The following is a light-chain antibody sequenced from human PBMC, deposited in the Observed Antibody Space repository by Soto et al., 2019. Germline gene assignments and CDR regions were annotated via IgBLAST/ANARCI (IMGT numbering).Light chain of an antibody. CDR2: DAS. V-gene: IGKV3-11*01. CDR3: QQRSNWPPQFT. Sequence: EIVLTQSPATLSLSPGERATLSCRASQSVSSYLAWYQQKPGQAPRLLLYDASNRATGIPARFSGSGSATDFTLTISSLQPEDFAVYYCQQRSNWPPQFTFGPRTKVDIK. J-gene: IGKJ3*01. CDR1: QSVSSY.